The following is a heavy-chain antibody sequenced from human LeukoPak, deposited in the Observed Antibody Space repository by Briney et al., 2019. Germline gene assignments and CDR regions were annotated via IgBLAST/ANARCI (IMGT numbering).Heavy chain of an antibody. D-gene: IGHD2-21*01. CDR1: GFTFSSYG. CDR2: ISYDGSNK. CDR3: AKGLRVEGTELIDY. J-gene: IGHJ4*02. V-gene: IGHV3-30*18. Sequence: PGGSLRLSCAASGFTFSSYGMHWVRQAPGKGLEWVAVISYDGSNKYYADSVKGRFTISRDNSKNTLYLQMNSLRAEDTAVYYCAKGLRVEGTELIDYWGQGTLVTVSS.